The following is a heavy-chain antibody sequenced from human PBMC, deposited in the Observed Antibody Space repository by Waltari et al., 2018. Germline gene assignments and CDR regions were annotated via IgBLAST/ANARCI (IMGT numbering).Heavy chain of an antibody. CDR1: GGSISSSRYY. CDR2: IYYSGST. CDR3: ARLAPSRDIVVVVAATFDP. V-gene: IGHV4-39*07. Sequence: QLQLQESGPGLVKPSETLSLTCTVSGGSISSSRYYWGWIRQPPGKGLEWIGSIYYSGSTYYNPSLKSRVTISVDTSKNQFSLKLSSVTAADTAVYYCARLAPSRDIVVVVAATFDPWGQGTLVSVSS. D-gene: IGHD2-15*01. J-gene: IGHJ5*02.